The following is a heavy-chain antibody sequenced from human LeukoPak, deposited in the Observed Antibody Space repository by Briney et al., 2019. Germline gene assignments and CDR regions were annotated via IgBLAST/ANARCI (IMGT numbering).Heavy chain of an antibody. V-gene: IGHV3-74*01. CDR1: GFMLSSTW. J-gene: IGHJ4*02. Sequence: GGSLRLSCAASGFMLSSTWMHWVRQAPGKGLVWVSRINSDATSTSYADSVRGRFTISRDNSKNTLYLQMNSLRAEDTAVYYCAKDYRSSSWYYFDYWGQGTLVTVSS. D-gene: IGHD6-13*01. CDR2: INSDATST. CDR3: AKDYRSSSWYYFDY.